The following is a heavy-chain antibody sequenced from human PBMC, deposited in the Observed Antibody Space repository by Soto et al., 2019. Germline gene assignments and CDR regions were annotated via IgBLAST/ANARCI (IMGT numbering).Heavy chain of an antibody. CDR2: ISYDGSNK. CDR1: GFTFSSYG. J-gene: IGHJ6*02. D-gene: IGHD6-25*01. Sequence: QVHLVESGGGVVQPGRSLRLSCAASGFTFSSYGMHWVRQAPGKGLEWVAVISYDGSNKYYADYVKRRFTISRDNSKNKLYLQMNRLRAEDTAVYYCASYVWSSGGDGMDVWGQGTTVTVSS. V-gene: IGHV3-30*03. CDR3: ASYVWSSGGDGMDV.